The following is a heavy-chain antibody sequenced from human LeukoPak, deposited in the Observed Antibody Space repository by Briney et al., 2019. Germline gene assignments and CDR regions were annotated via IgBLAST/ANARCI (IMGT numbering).Heavy chain of an antibody. D-gene: IGHD6-19*01. J-gene: IGHJ4*02. CDR1: GFTFGSYA. CDR2: ISGSGVTT. Sequence: GGSLRLSCEASGFTFGSYAMSWVRQAPGQGPEWVSVISGSGVTTDYADSVRGRFTISRDNSKNTLYLQMNSLRAEDTAVYYCAKDQTQWLVLGYFDYWGQGTLVTVSS. V-gene: IGHV3-23*01. CDR3: AKDQTQWLVLGYFDY.